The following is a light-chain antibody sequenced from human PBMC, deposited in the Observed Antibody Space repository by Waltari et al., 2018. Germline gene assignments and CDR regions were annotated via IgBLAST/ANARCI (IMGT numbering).Light chain of an antibody. CDR2: DAS. CDR3: QHRNNWPWT. V-gene: IGKV3-11*01. CDR1: QTIYNY. J-gene: IGKJ1*01. Sequence: EVVLTQSPATLSLSPGERATLSCRASQTIYNYLAWYQQKPGQAPRLLIYDASIRATGIPDRFSGSGSGTDFTLIISRLEPEDFVVYYCQHRNNWPWTFGQGSKVEIK.